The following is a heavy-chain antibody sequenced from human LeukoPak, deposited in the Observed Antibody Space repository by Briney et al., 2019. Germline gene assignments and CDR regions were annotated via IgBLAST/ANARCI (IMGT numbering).Heavy chain of an antibody. Sequence: SETLSLTCTVSGGSISSHSWSWIRQPAGKGLEWIGRIFTSGSTYYNPSLKSRVIMSVDTSKNQFSLKLSSVTAADTAVYYCARERYCSSTSCYVFDYWGQGTLVTVSS. CDR3: ARERYCSSTSCYVFDY. CDR1: GGSISSHS. V-gene: IGHV4-4*07. J-gene: IGHJ4*02. D-gene: IGHD2-2*01. CDR2: IFTSGST.